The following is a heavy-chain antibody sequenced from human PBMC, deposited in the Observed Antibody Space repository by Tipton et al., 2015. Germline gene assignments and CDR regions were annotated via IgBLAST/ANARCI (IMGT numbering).Heavy chain of an antibody. Sequence: GSLRLSCVVPSGLTFNNYAMNWVRQAPGKGLEWVSAIAGSGGTTYYADSVKGRFTISRDYSKSTLYLQMNGLRAEDTAVYYCATVDGSRSRKYYYAMDVWGQGTTVTVSS. CDR1: GLTFNNYA. CDR2: IAGSGGTT. J-gene: IGHJ6*02. CDR3: ATVDGSRSRKYYYAMDV. V-gene: IGHV3-23*01. D-gene: IGHD6-13*01.